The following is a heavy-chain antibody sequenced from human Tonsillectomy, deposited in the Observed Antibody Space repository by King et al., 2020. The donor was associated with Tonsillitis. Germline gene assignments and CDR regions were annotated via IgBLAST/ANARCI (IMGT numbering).Heavy chain of an antibody. CDR2: MNPNSGNT. D-gene: IGHD3-22*01. V-gene: IGHV1-8*02. CDR3: ARAVEDSSGYYYPLDY. J-gene: IGHJ4*02. CDR1: GYTFTSFY. Sequence: VQLVESGAEVKKPGASVKVSCKSSGYTFTSFYIHWVRQATGQGLEWMGWMNPNSGNTHYAQKFQGRVAMTRNTSIRTAYMELTSLRSEDTAVYYCARAVEDSSGYYYPLDYWGQGTLVTVSS.